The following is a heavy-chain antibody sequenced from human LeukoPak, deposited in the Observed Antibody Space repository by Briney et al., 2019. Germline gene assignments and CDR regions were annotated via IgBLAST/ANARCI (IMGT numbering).Heavy chain of an antibody. CDR3: ARDGGYCSSTSCFTTIT. J-gene: IGHJ5*02. CDR1: GGSISRSDYY. Sequence: SETLSLTCNVSGGSISRSDYYWGWIRQPPGKGLEWIGSSYYSGSAYYNPSLRSRVTISVDTSKNQFSLKLTSLTAADTAVYYCARDGGYCSSTSCFTTITWGQGTLVTVSS. V-gene: IGHV4-39*07. D-gene: IGHD2-2*01. CDR2: SYYSGSA.